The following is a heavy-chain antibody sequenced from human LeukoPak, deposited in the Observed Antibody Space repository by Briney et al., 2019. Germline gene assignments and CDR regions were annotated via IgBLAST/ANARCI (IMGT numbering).Heavy chain of an antibody. J-gene: IGHJ4*01. Sequence: EASVKVSCKASGYIFTTYFMHWVRQAPGQGLEWMGFINPSGGTTGYSQKFQGRVTMTRDTSTSKVYMALSSLRSEDTAVYYCARVRGHGDMIDYWGQGTPVTVSS. CDR2: INPSGGTT. CDR1: GYIFTTYF. CDR3: ARVRGHGDMIDY. V-gene: IGHV1-46*01. D-gene: IGHD3-10*01.